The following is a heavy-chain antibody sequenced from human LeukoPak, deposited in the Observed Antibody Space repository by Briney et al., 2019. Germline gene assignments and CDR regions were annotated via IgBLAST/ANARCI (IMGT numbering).Heavy chain of an antibody. CDR3: ASRSLTLAAARCFDD. D-gene: IGHD2-15*01. Sequence: SETLSPTCSVHAESFSAYFWSWIRQVPGRGLEWIGEIDHRGISNYNPSLKSRATILVDTSNNRFSLSLASVTAADTATYYCASRSLTLAAARCFDDWGQGTVVTVSS. V-gene: IGHV4-34*01. J-gene: IGHJ4*03. CDR1: AESFSAYF. CDR2: IDHRGIS.